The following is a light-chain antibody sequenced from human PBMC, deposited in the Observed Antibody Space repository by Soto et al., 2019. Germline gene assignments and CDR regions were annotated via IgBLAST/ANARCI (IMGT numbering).Light chain of an antibody. J-gene: IGKJ4*01. V-gene: IGKV3-15*01. CDR2: EAS. CDR3: QQYQSLT. Sequence: VVMTQSPATLSVYTGERAVISCRASQSLGSNLAWYHHKPGQAPRLLLYEASNRATGIPARFSGDGSGTEFTLTISSLQSEDFGIYYCQQYQSLTFGGGTKVDIK. CDR1: QSLGSN.